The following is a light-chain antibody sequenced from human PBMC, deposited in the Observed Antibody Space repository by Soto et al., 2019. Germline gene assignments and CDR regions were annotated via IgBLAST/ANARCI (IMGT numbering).Light chain of an antibody. CDR1: SSDVGAYNY. CDR3: SSYTSSSTVV. V-gene: IGLV2-14*01. CDR2: GVT. J-gene: IGLJ3*02. Sequence: QSVLTQPASVSGSPGQSITISCTGTSSDVGAYNYVSWYQQHPGKAPKLMIYGVTNRPSGVSNRFSASKSGNTASLTISGLQAEDEADYYCSSYTSSSTVVFGGGTKVTVL.